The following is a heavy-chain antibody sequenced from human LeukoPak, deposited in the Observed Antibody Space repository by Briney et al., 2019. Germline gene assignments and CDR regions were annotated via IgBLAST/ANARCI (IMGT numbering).Heavy chain of an antibody. CDR2: IYYSGST. CDR1: AGSISSGGYY. Sequence: SSQTLSLTCTVSAGSISSGGYYWSWIRQHPGKGLEWIGYIYYSGSTYYNPSLKSRVTISVDTSKNQFSLKLSSVTAADTAVYYCARDRLYYGMDVWGQGTTVTVSS. J-gene: IGHJ6*02. CDR3: ARDRLYYGMDV. V-gene: IGHV4-31*03.